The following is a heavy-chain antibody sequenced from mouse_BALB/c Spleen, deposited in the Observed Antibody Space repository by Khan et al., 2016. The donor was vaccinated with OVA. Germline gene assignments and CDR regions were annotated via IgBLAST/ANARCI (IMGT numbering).Heavy chain of an antibody. CDR3: ARHEYGGIAN. CDR2: ISYGGDNI. V-gene: IGHV5-12*02. D-gene: IGHD1-2*01. Sequence: EVELVESGGGLVQPGGSLKLSCATSGFTFSDYYMYWVRQTPEKRLEWVAYISYGGDNIYYLDTVKGRFTIFRDNAKNTLYLQMSRLKSEDTAMYYCARHEYGGIANWGQGTLVTVSA. J-gene: IGHJ3*01. CDR1: GFTFSDYY.